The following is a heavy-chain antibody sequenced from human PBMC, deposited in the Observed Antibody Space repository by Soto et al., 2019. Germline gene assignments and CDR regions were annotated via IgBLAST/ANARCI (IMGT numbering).Heavy chain of an antibody. J-gene: IGHJ4*02. Sequence: EVQLVESGGGLVQPGGSLRLSCAASGFTVSRNYMSWVRQAPGKGLEWVSVIYSGGSAYYADSVKGRFTISRDNSKNTLYLQTNSLRAEDTAVYYCARHGYSYGGGDFDYWGQGTLVTVSS. V-gene: IGHV3-66*04. CDR3: ARHGYSYGGGDFDY. D-gene: IGHD5-18*01. CDR2: IYSGGSA. CDR1: GFTVSRNY.